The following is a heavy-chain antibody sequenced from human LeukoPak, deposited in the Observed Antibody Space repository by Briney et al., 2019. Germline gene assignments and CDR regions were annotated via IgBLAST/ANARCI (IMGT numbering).Heavy chain of an antibody. CDR3: ARPDIYCSGGSCYPDAFDI. D-gene: IGHD2-15*01. Sequence: PSETLSLTCTVSGYSISSGYYWGWIRQPPGKGLEWIGSIYHSGSTYYNPSLKSRVTISVDTSKNQFSLKLSSVTAADTAVYYCARPDIYCSGGSCYPDAFDIWGQGTMVTVSS. CDR1: GYSISSGYY. J-gene: IGHJ3*02. CDR2: IYHSGST. V-gene: IGHV4-38-2*02.